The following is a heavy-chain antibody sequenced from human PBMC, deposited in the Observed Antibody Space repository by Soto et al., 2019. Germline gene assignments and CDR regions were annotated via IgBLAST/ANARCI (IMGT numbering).Heavy chain of an antibody. Sequence: ASVKVSCKASGYTFTSYGISWVRQAPGQGLEWMGWISAYNGNTNYAQKLQGRVTMTTDTSTSTAYMELRSLRSDDTAVYYCARVEGYGSGSYYNFNWFDPWGQGTLVTVSS. J-gene: IGHJ5*02. CDR3: ARVEGYGSGSYYNFNWFDP. D-gene: IGHD3-10*01. CDR2: ISAYNGNT. CDR1: GYTFTSYG. V-gene: IGHV1-18*01.